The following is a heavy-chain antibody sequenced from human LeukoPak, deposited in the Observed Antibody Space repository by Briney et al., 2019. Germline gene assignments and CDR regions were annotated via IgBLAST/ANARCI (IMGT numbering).Heavy chain of an antibody. Sequence: GSLRFSCAASGFTFSSYNMNWVRQAPGKGLEWVSSISTSSNYRYYADSVKGRFTISRDNAKKLLYLQMDSLSAEDTAVYYCVKVDTWGQGTLVTVSS. D-gene: IGHD5-18*01. V-gene: IGHV3-21*01. CDR2: ISTSSNYR. CDR3: VKVDT. CDR1: GFTFSSYN. J-gene: IGHJ4*02.